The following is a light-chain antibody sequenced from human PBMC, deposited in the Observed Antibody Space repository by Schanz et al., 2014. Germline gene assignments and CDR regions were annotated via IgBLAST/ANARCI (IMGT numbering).Light chain of an antibody. J-gene: IGKJ4*01. CDR2: DAS. Sequence: ENVLTQSPGTLSLSPGERATLSCRASHSVSSDFLVWYQQKPGQAPRLLIYDASSRATGIPDRFSGSGSGTDFTLTISRLEPEDFAVYYCQHYSSSPLTFGGGTKVEMK. CDR1: HSVSSDF. CDR3: QHYSSSPLT. V-gene: IGKV3-20*01.